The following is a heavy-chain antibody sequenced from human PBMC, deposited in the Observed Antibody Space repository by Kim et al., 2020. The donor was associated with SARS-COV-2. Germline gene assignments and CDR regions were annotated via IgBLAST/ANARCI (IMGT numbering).Heavy chain of an antibody. V-gene: IGHV4-38-2*02. CDR2: IYYSGST. CDR3: AREVYYGSESPC. CDR1: GASINNGSY. D-gene: IGHD3-10*01. Sequence: SETLSLTCAVSGASINNGSYWAWIRQPPGKGLEWIGSIYYSGSTFYSPSLKSRVTISVDILKNQFSLKLTSVTAEDTAVYYCAREVYYGSESPCWGQGALVTVSS. J-gene: IGHJ4*02.